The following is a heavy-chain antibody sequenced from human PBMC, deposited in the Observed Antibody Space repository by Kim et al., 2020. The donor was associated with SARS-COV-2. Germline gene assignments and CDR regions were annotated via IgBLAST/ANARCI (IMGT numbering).Heavy chain of an antibody. CDR1: GYTFIAYY. CDR2: SNPNSDGT. CDR3: ARVRGGDSKGYDY. V-gene: IGHV1-2*02. D-gene: IGHD2-21*02. J-gene: IGHJ4*02. Sequence: ASVKVSCKASGYTFIAYYIHWVRQAPGQGLEWMRWSNPNSDGTNYAQKFQGRVTMTRDTSISTAYMELSRLTSDDTAAYYCARVRGGDSKGYDYWGQGTLVTVSS.